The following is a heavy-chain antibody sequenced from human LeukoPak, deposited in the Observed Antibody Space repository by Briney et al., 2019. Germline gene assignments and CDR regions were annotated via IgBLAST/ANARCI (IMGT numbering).Heavy chain of an antibody. D-gene: IGHD3-10*01. J-gene: IGHJ2*01. CDR2: INHSGST. V-gene: IGHV4-34*01. CDR1: GGSFSGYY. CDR3: ARDGSGSNWYFDL. Sequence: PSETLSLTCAVYGGSFSGYYWSWIRQPPGKGLEWIGEINHSGSTNYNPSLKSRVTISVDTSKNQFSLKLSSVTAADTAVYYCARDGSGSNWYFDLWGRGTLVTVSS.